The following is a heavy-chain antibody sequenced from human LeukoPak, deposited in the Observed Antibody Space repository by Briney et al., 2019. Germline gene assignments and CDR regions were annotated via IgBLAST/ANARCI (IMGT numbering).Heavy chain of an antibody. J-gene: IGHJ6*03. D-gene: IGHD1-26*01. Sequence: PSETLSLTCTVSGGSISSYYWSWIRQPAGKGLEWIGRIYTSGSTNYNPSLKSRVTMSVDTSKNQFSLKLSSVTAADTALYYCARNSGSFSSDYYYMDVWGKGTTVTVSS. V-gene: IGHV4-4*07. CDR1: GGSISSYY. CDR2: IYTSGST. CDR3: ARNSGSFSSDYYYMDV.